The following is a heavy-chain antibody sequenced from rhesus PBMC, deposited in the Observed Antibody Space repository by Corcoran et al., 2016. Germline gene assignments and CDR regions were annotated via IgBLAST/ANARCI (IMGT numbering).Heavy chain of an antibody. CDR1: GGSISDSYR. CDR3: AMGRCGYSFGVVVFTAMVDY. J-gene: IGHJ4*01. D-gene: IGHD2-27*01. V-gene: IGHV4S10*01. Sequence: QVQLQESGPGVVKPSETLSLTCAVSGGSISDSYRWSWIRQPPGKGLEWIGYIYGSSTSTNYNPSLKRRVTISKGTSKNQFFLRLSSVTAADAAVYYCAMGRCGYSFGVVVFTAMVDYWRQGVLVTVSS. CDR2: IYGSSTST.